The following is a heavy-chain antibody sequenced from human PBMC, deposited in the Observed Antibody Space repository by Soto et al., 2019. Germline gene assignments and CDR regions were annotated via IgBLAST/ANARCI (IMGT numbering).Heavy chain of an antibody. CDR2: MSYDGSNK. V-gene: IGHV3-30*03. Sequence: GGSLRISLAASGFTFSYFVMHWVRQAPGKGLEWVALMSYDGSNKYYADSVKGRFTISRDNSKNTLYLQINSLRTEDTAVYYCTAVAGSVFSYYFDYWGQGTLVTVSS. CDR3: TAVAGSVFSYYFDY. D-gene: IGHD6-19*01. CDR1: GFTFSYFV. J-gene: IGHJ4*02.